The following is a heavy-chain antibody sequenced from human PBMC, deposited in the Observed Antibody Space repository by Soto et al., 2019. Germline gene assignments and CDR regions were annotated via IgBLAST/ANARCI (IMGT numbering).Heavy chain of an antibody. D-gene: IGHD3-10*01. V-gene: IGHV1-69*02. J-gene: IGHJ4*02. CDR1: GDTFSFYT. Sequence: QVQLVQSGAELKKPGSSVKVSCKASGDTFSFYTINWVRQAPGLGLEWMGRVNPILSMSNYAQKFQGRVKMAGDKSTSTAYIELRSLRSEDTAFYYCATSYGSGYRAIDYWGQGALVTVSS. CDR3: ATSYGSGYRAIDY. CDR2: VNPILSMS.